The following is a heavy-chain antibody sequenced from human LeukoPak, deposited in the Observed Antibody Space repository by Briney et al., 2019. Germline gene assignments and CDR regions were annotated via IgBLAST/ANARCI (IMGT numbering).Heavy chain of an antibody. Sequence: GGSLRLSCAASGFTFSSYAMSWVRQAPGKGLEWVSAISGSGGSTYYADSVKGRFTISRDNSKNTLYLQMNSLRAEDTAVYYCAKRPIWSGSTAAPMDVWGKGTTVTVSS. J-gene: IGHJ6*03. CDR1: GFTFSSYA. CDR3: AKRPIWSGSTAAPMDV. V-gene: IGHV3-23*01. CDR2: ISGSGGST. D-gene: IGHD3-3*01.